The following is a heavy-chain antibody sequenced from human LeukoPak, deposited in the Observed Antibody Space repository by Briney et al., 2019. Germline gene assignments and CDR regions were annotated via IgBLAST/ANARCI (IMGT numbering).Heavy chain of an antibody. CDR2: INSDGRIT. CDR1: GFTFSSYW. J-gene: IGHJ4*02. V-gene: IGHV3-74*01. CDR3: ARDFNIRTPYYFDC. D-gene: IGHD2/OR15-2a*01. Sequence: PWGSLRLSCAASGFTFSSYWMHWVRQAPGKGLVWVSRINSDGRITSYADSVKGRFTISRDNAKNTLYLQMNNLRAEDTAVYYCARDFNIRTPYYFDCWGQGTLVTVSS.